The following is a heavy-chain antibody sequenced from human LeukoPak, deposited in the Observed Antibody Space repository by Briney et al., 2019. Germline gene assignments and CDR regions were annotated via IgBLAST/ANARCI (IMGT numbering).Heavy chain of an antibody. CDR3: ARVTSGWIDY. CDR2: INAGNGNT. J-gene: IGHJ4*02. Sequence: ASVKVSCKASGYTFTSYAIHWVRQAPGQRLEWMGWINAGNGNTVYSQKFQDRVTISRGTSASTAYMELSSLRSEETAVYYCARVTSGWIDYWGQGTMVTVSS. D-gene: IGHD6-19*01. V-gene: IGHV1-3*01. CDR1: GYTFTSYA.